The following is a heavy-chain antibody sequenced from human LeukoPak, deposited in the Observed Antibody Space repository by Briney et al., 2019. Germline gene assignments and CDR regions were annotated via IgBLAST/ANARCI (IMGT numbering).Heavy chain of an antibody. CDR2: IYYSGSA. V-gene: IGHV4-39*01. CDR3: ARQGYCTNGVCYTVYYYYGMDV. Sequence: PSETLSLTCTVSGGSISSSIYYWGWIRQPPGKGLEWIGSIYYSGSAYYNPSLKSRVTISVDTSKNQFSLKLSSVTAADTAVYYCARQGYCTNGVCYTVYYYYGMDVWGQGTTVTVSS. CDR1: GGSISSSIYY. D-gene: IGHD2-8*01. J-gene: IGHJ6*02.